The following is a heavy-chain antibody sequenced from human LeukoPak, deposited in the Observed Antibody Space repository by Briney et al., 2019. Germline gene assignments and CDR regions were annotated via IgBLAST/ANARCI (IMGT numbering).Heavy chain of an antibody. CDR3: ARDSPMVRGLIGYFDL. V-gene: IGHV4-59*01. J-gene: IGHJ2*01. CDR2: IYYSGST. CDR1: GGSISSYY. Sequence: PSETLSLTCTVSGGSISSYYWSWMRQPPGQGLEWIGYIYYSGSTNYNPSLKSRVTISVDTSKNQFALNLTSVTAADTAEYYCARDSPMVRGLIGYFDLWGRGTLVTVSS. D-gene: IGHD3-10*01.